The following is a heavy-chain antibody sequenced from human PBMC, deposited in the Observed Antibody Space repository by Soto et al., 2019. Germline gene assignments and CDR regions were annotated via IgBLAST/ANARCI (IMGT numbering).Heavy chain of an antibody. CDR2: ISGSGGST. J-gene: IGHJ6*02. V-gene: IGHV3-23*01. CDR1: GFTFSSYA. Sequence: GGSLRLSCAASGFTFSSYAMSWVRQAPGKGLEWVSAISGSGGSTYYADSVKGRFTISRDNSKNTLYLQMNSLRAEDTAVYYCAKAFRGLEPSYYYYYGMDVWGQGTTVTVSS. D-gene: IGHD3-16*01. CDR3: AKAFRGLEPSYYYYYGMDV.